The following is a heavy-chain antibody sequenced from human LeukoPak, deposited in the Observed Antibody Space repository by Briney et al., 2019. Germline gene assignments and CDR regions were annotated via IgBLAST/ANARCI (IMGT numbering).Heavy chain of an antibody. D-gene: IGHD6-13*01. CDR1: GFTFSSYA. J-gene: IGHJ6*02. CDR3: AREGLYSSSWYYYYGMDV. CDR2: ISYDGSNK. V-gene: IGHV3-30-3*01. Sequence: GGSLRLSCAASGFTFSSYAMHWVRQAPGKGLEWVAVISYDGSNKYHADSVKGRFTISRDNSKNTLYLQMNSLRAEDTAVYYCAREGLYSSSWYYYYGMDVWGQGTTVTVSS.